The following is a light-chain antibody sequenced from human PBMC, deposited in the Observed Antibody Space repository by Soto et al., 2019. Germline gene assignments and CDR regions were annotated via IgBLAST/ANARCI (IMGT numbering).Light chain of an antibody. Sequence: DIVMTQSPDSLAVSLGERATINCKSSQSVLHSSNNKNYLAWYQQKPGQPPKLLIYWASTRESGVPDRFSGSGSGTDFTLTISSLQAEDVAVYYCQHYYSTPHTFGQGTKLEIK. V-gene: IGKV4-1*01. CDR3: QHYYSTPHT. J-gene: IGKJ2*01. CDR1: QSVLHSSNNKNY. CDR2: WAS.